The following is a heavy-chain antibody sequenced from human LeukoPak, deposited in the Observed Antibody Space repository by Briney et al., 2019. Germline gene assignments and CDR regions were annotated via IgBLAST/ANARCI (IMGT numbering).Heavy chain of an antibody. J-gene: IGHJ4*02. CDR3: ARGTGYYDYVWGSYPRPIDY. D-gene: IGHD3-16*02. CDR1: GYTFTSYD. V-gene: IGHV1-8*01. Sequence: ASVKVSCKASGYTFTSYDINWVRQATGRGLEWMGWMNPNSGNTGYAQKFQGRVTMTRNTSISTAYMELSSLRSEDTAVYYCARGTGYYDYVWGSYPRPIDYWGQGTLVTVSS. CDR2: MNPNSGNT.